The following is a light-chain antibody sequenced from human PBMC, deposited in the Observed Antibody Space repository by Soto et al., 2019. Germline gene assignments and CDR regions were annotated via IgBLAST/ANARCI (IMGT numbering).Light chain of an antibody. CDR1: QDISNS. Sequence: DIQMTQSPPSLSASVGDRVTITCQASQDISNSLNWYQHKPGQSPKVIIYDAMRLERGVPSRFSGSGSGTEFTLFISNLKPEDSGTYYCHQYGSLRATIGQGTKLEIK. V-gene: IGKV1-33*01. J-gene: IGKJ2*01. CDR2: DAM. CDR3: HQYGSLRAT.